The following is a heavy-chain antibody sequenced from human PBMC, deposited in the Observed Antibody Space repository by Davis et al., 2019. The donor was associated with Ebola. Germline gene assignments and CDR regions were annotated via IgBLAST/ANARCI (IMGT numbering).Heavy chain of an antibody. CDR2: IYPGDSDT. V-gene: IGHV5-51*01. D-gene: IGHD6-25*01. Sequence: GGSLRLSCKGSGYSFTSYWIGWVRQMPGKGLEWMGIIYPGDSDTRYSPSFQGQVTISADKSISTAYLQWSSLKASDTAMYYCAIPSAWYYYGMDVWGQGTTVTVSS. CDR3: AIPSAWYYYGMDV. J-gene: IGHJ6*02. CDR1: GYSFTSYW.